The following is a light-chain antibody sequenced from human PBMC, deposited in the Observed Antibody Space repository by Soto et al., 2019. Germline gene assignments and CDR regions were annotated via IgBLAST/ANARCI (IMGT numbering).Light chain of an antibody. CDR3: GTWDSSLTARI. CDR2: DND. J-gene: IGLJ2*01. CDR1: SSNIGNQY. V-gene: IGLV1-51*01. Sequence: QSVLTQPPSVSAAPGQTVTISCSGSSSNIGNQYVSWYQQLPVTAPKLLIYDNDKRPSAIPDRFSGSKSGTSATMAITGLQTEDEADYYCGTWDSSLTARIFGGGTKLTVL.